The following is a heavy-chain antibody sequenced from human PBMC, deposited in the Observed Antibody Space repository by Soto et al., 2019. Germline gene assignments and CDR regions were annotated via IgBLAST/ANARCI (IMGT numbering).Heavy chain of an antibody. CDR3: PRPSAYGSGASVNHYIYY. V-gene: IGHV3-7*01. Sequence: GGSLRLSGAASGFTFGSHWMSWVRQAPGKGLEWLATIKMDASEKKYVDSVKGRFTMSGDSAKNSLYLQMGSLRAEEGAVYYCPRPSAYGSGASVNHYIYYWGHGPLVTVS. CDR2: IKMDASEK. J-gene: IGHJ4*01. CDR1: GFTFGSHW. D-gene: IGHD3-10*01.